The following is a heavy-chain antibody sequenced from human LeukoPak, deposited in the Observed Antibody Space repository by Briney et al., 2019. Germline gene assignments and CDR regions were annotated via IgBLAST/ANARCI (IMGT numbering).Heavy chain of an antibody. CDR1: GFTVSSNY. D-gene: IGHD1-26*01. J-gene: IGHJ4*02. V-gene: IGHV3-53*01. CDR2: IYSGGST. Sequence: GGSLRLSCAASGFTVSSNYMSWVRQAPGKGLEWVSVIYSGGSTYYADSVKGRFTISRDNSKNTLYLQMNSLRAEDTAVYYCASRPLSGSYSDFDYWSRGTLVTVSS. CDR3: ASRPLSGSYSDFDY.